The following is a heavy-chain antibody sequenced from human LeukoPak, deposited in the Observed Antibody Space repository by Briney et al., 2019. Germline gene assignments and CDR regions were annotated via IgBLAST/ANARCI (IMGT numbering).Heavy chain of an antibody. CDR3: ASEIFGSGGYPDC. J-gene: IGHJ4*02. CDR1: GFNFDTYA. Sequence: GGSLRLSCAAWGFNFDTYAMQWVRQAAGKGGEWVALIWHDGSHKFYSNSVRGQFTISRDNSTNTVYLQMNNLSPDDTAVYYCASEIFGSGGYPDCGGQGTLVTVS. V-gene: IGHV3-33*01. D-gene: IGHD3-10*01. CDR2: IWHDGSHK.